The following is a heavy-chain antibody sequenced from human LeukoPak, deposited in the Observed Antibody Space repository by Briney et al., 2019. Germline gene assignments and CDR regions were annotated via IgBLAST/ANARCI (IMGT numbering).Heavy chain of an antibody. D-gene: IGHD3-3*01. Sequence: SETLSLTCAVYGGSFSGYYWSWIRQPPGKGLEWIGEINHSGSTNYNPSLKSRVTISVDTSKNQFSLKLSSVTAADTAVYYCARGKNYDFWSGYPRYYYYGMDVWGQGTTVTVSS. V-gene: IGHV4-34*01. CDR2: INHSGST. CDR3: ARGKNYDFWSGYPRYYYYGMDV. J-gene: IGHJ6*02. CDR1: GGSFSGYY.